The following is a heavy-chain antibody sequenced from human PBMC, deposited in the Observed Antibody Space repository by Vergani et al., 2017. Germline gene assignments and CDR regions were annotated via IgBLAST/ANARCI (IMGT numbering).Heavy chain of an antibody. CDR2: IIPIFGIE. D-gene: IGHD2-15*01. CDR1: GGTFSSYA. CDR3: ARDSGYCSGGSCYNYYYYYGMDV. J-gene: IGHJ6*02. V-gene: IGHV1-69*17. Sequence: QVQLVQSGAEVKKPGSSVKVSCKASGGTFSSYAISWVRQAPGQGIEWMGGIIPIFGIENYAQKFQGRVKITADKSTSTAYMELSSLRSEDTAVYYCARDSGYCSGGSCYNYYYYYGMDVWGQGTTVTVSS.